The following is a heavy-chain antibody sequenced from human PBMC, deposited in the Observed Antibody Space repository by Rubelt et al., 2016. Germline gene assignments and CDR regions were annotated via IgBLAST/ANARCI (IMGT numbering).Heavy chain of an antibody. CDR1: GGSISSYY. CDR2: VHYSGST. V-gene: IGHV4-59*08. D-gene: IGHD5-12*01. Sequence: QVQLQQWGAGLLKPSETLSLTCTVSGGSISSYYWSWIRQPPGKGLEWIGYVHYSGSTDYNPSLKSRGTISVDTSKKQFSLKVRSVTAADTAVYYCARTSGYNYDEAFDIWGQGTMVTVSS. CDR3: ARTSGYNYDEAFDI. J-gene: IGHJ3*02.